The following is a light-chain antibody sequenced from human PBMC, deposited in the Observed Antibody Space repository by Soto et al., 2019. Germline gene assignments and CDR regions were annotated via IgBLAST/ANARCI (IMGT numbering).Light chain of an antibody. CDR3: QHYDNLPLT. J-gene: IGKJ4*01. V-gene: IGKV1-33*01. Sequence: DIQMTQSPSSLSASVGDRVTITCQASQDISNYLNWYQQKPGKAPKLLIYDASNLETGVPSRFSGSGSGTDFTFTISSLQPEDIGTYYCQHYDNLPLTFGGGPKVEIK. CDR1: QDISNY. CDR2: DAS.